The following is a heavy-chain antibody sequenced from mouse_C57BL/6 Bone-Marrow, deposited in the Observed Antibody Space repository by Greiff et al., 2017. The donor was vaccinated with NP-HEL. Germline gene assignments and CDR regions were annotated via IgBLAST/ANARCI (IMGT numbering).Heavy chain of an antibody. D-gene: IGHD1-1*02. CDR3: ARGGGKGGNWYFDV. V-gene: IGHV5-2*01. CDR1: EYEFPSHD. J-gene: IGHJ1*03. Sequence: EVQRVESGGGLVQPGESLKLSCESNEYEFPSHDMSWVRKTPEKRLELVAAINSDGGSTYYPDTMERRFIISRDNTKKTLYLQMSSLRSEDTALYYCARGGGKGGNWYFDVWGTGTTVTVSS. CDR2: INSDGGST.